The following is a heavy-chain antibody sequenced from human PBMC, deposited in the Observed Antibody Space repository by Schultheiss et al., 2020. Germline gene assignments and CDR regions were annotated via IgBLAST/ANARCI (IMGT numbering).Heavy chain of an antibody. V-gene: IGHV4-61*08. D-gene: IGHD6-25*01. J-gene: IGHJ5*02. Sequence: SQTLSLTCTVSGGSISSGGYYWSWIRQPPGKGLEWIGYIYYSGSTNYNPSLKSRVTISVDTSKNQFSLKLNFVTAADTAVYYCARDVESSGLVYNIYWFDPWGQGTLVTVSS. CDR3: ARDVESSGLVYNIYWFDP. CDR1: GGSISSGGYY. CDR2: IYYSGST.